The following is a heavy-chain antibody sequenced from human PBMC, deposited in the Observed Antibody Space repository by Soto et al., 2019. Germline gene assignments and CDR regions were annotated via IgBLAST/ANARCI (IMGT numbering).Heavy chain of an antibody. J-gene: IGHJ6*02. CDR3: ARSLLGDFWSGPHYYYYYGMDV. Sequence: PGGSLRLSCAASVFTFISYWMHWVRQAPGKGLVWVSRINNDGSSTSYADSVKGRFSISRDNAKNTLYLQMNSLRAEDTAVYYCARSLLGDFWSGPHYYYYYGMDVWGQGTTVTVSS. CDR1: VFTFISYW. CDR2: INNDGSST. V-gene: IGHV3-74*01. D-gene: IGHD3-3*01.